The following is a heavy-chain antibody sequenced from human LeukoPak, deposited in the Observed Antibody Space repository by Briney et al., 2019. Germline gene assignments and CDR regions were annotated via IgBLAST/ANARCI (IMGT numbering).Heavy chain of an antibody. D-gene: IGHD2-2*01. V-gene: IGHV1-2*02. CDR1: GYTFTGYY. Sequence: ASVKVSCKASGYTFTGYYMHWVRQAPGQELEWMVWINPNSGGTNYAQKFQGRVTMTRDTSISTAYMELSRLRSDDTAVYYCARSRYCSSTSCYYFDYWGQGTLVTVSS. CDR3: ARSRYCSSTSCYYFDY. J-gene: IGHJ4*02. CDR2: INPNSGGT.